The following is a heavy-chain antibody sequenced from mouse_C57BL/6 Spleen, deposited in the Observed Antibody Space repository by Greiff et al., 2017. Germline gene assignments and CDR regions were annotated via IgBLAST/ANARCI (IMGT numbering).Heavy chain of an antibody. J-gene: IGHJ4*01. D-gene: IGHD1-1*01. CDR1: GYTFTSYW. Sequence: VQLQQPGAELVMPGASVKLSCKASGYTFTSYWMHWVKQRPGQGLEWIGEIDPSDSYTNYNQKFKGKSTLTVDKSSSTAYMQLSSLTSEDSAVYYCARYFTTVGAMDYWGQGTSVTVSS. V-gene: IGHV1-69*01. CDR3: ARYFTTVGAMDY. CDR2: IDPSDSYT.